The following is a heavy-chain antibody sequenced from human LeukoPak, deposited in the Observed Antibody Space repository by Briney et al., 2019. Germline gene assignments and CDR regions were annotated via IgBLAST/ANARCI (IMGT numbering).Heavy chain of an antibody. CDR3: ARLTQYYFDTNGHSGYFDY. D-gene: IGHD3-22*01. CDR1: GLTVSSNY. Sequence: GGSLRHSCAASGLTVSSNYMSWVRQAPGRGLEWVSVIYSDGTTYYADSVKGRFTISRDNSKNTLSLQMNSLRAEDTAVYYCARLTQYYFDTNGHSGYFDYWGQGTLVTVSS. J-gene: IGHJ4*02. CDR2: IYSDGTT. V-gene: IGHV3-53*01.